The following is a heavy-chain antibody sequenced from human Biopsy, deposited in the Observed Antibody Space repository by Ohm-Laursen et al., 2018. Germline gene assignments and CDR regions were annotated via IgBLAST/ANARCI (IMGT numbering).Heavy chain of an antibody. Sequence: SLRLSCSASGFTFSSYSMSWVRQPPGKGLEWVSAISGSAASTYYSDSVKGRFTISRDNSKNTLYLQMNSLRAEDTAVFYCVKDRGAAGTDYYYGMDVWGQGTTVTVSS. V-gene: IGHV3-23*01. CDR3: VKDRGAAGTDYYYGMDV. J-gene: IGHJ6*01. CDR1: GFTFSSYS. CDR2: ISGSAAST. D-gene: IGHD6-13*01.